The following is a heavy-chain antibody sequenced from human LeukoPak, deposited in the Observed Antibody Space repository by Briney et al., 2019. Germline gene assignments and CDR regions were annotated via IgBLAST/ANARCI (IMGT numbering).Heavy chain of an antibody. J-gene: IGHJ3*02. D-gene: IGHD6-13*01. Sequence: SETLSLTCTVSGGSISSYYWSWIRQPAGKGLEWIGRIYTSGSTNYNPSLKSRVTMSVDTSKNQFSLKLSSVTAADTAVYYCARDRRAVAAAGLYWEVEDAFDIWGQGTMVTVSS. CDR1: GGSISSYY. CDR2: IYTSGST. V-gene: IGHV4-4*07. CDR3: ARDRRAVAAAGLYWEVEDAFDI.